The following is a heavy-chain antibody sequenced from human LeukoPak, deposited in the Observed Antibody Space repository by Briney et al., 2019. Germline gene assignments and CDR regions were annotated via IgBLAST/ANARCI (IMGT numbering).Heavy chain of an antibody. CDR1: GFTFSSYG. CDR3: SRASGYSGYNYPY. J-gene: IGHJ4*02. CDR2: IWYDGSNK. V-gene: IGHV3-33*01. Sequence: PGGSLRLSCAASGFTFSSYGMHWVRQAPGKGLEWVAVIWYDGSNKYYADSVKGRFTISRDNSKNTLYLQKNSLRAEDTAVFYCSRASGYSGYNYPYWGQGTQVTVSS. D-gene: IGHD5-12*01.